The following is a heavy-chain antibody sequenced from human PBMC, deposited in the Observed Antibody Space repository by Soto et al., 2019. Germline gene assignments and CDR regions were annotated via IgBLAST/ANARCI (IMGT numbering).Heavy chain of an antibody. Sequence: ASVKVSCKGSGYTFTSYGISWVRQAPGQGLEWMGWISAYNGNTNYAQKLQGRVTMTTDTSTSTAYMELRSLRSDDTAVYYCARELRKEKSQRDYGDHPFDYWGQGTLVTVSS. D-gene: IGHD4-17*01. V-gene: IGHV1-18*01. CDR3: ARELRKEKSQRDYGDHPFDY. CDR1: GYTFTSYG. CDR2: ISAYNGNT. J-gene: IGHJ4*02.